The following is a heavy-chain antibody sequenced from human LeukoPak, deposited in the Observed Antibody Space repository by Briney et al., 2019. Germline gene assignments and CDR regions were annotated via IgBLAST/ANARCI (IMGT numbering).Heavy chain of an antibody. D-gene: IGHD2-2*01. Sequence: SQTLSLTCTVSGGSISSGDYYWSWIRQPPGKGLEWIGYIYYSGSTYYNPSLKSRVTISVDTSKNQFSLKLSSVTAADTAVYYCAREQVVPAANNWFDPWGQGTLVTVSS. CDR3: AREQVVPAANNWFDP. CDR2: IYYSGST. J-gene: IGHJ5*02. CDR1: GGSISSGDYY. V-gene: IGHV4-30-4*08.